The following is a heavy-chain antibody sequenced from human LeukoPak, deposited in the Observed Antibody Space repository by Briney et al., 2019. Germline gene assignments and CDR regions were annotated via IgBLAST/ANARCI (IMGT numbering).Heavy chain of an antibody. Sequence: TGGSLRLSCAASGFTFSDYYMSWIRQAPGKGLEWVSYISSSGRTIYYADSVKGRFTISRDNAKNSLYLQMNSLGAEDTAVYYCARRYCGGDCYSDYRGQGTLVTVSS. CDR3: ARRYCGGDCYSDY. V-gene: IGHV3-11*01. CDR2: ISSSGRTI. CDR1: GFTFSDYY. J-gene: IGHJ4*02. D-gene: IGHD2-21*02.